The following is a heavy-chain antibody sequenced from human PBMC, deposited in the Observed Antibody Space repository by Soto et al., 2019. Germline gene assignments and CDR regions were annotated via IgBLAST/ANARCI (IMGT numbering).Heavy chain of an antibody. V-gene: IGHV1-69*02. D-gene: IGHD2-15*01. CDR1: GGTFSSYT. CDR3: ASLGVVVQPNFDP. J-gene: IGHJ5*02. CDR2: IIPILGIA. Sequence: QVQLVQSGAEVKKPGSSVKVSCKASGGTFSSYTISWVRQAPGQGLEWMGRIIPILGIANYAQKFQGRVTITADKATSTAYMELSSLRSEDTAVYYWASLGVVVQPNFDPWGQGTLVTVSS.